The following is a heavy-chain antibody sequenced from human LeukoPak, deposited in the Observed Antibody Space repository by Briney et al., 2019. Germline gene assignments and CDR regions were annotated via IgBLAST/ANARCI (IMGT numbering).Heavy chain of an antibody. CDR2: INHSGST. D-gene: IGHD3-10*01. Sequence: SETLSLTCAVYGGSFSGYYWSWIRQPPGKGLEWIGEINHSGSTNYNPSLKSRVTISVDTSKNQFSLKLSSVTAADTAVYYCARSERRTVRGVIWFMDVWGKGTTVTVSS. CDR3: ARSERRTVRGVIWFMDV. V-gene: IGHV4-34*01. J-gene: IGHJ6*03. CDR1: GGSFSGYY.